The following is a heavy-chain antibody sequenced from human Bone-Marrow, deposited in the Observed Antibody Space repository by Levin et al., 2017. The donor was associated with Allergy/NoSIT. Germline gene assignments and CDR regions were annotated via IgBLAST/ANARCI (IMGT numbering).Heavy chain of an antibody. D-gene: IGHD1-26*01. Sequence: GESLKISCEASGFTFRDHAMHWVRQAPGKGLEWVAVIPFDGKNQHYADSVKGRFTLSRDNSENTLDLQMDSLKAEDTAVYFCARESRGNYFDYWGQGTPVTVSP. CDR1: GFTFRDHA. V-gene: IGHV3-30*04. CDR2: IPFDGKNQ. CDR3: ARESRGNYFDY. J-gene: IGHJ4*02.